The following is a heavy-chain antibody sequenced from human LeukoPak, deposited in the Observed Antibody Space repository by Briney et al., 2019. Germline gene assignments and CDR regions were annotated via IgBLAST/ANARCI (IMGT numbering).Heavy chain of an antibody. CDR2: IYYSGST. CDR1: GGSISSYY. J-gene: IGHJ4*02. D-gene: IGHD4-17*01. V-gene: IGHV4-59*01. Sequence: SETLSLTCTVSGGSISSYYWSWIRQPPGKGLEWIGYIYYSGSTNYNPSLKSRVTISVDTSKNQFSLKLSSVTAADTAVYYCARTLIDYGDYALKPYYFDYWGQGTLVTVSS. CDR3: ARTLIDYGDYALKPYYFDY.